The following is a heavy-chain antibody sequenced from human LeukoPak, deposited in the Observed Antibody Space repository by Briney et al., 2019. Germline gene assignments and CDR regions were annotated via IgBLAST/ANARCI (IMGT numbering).Heavy chain of an antibody. V-gene: IGHV1-2*02. J-gene: IGHJ4*02. Sequence: ASVKVSCKASGYTFTGYYMHWVRQAPGQGLEWMGGINPNSGGTNYAQKFQGRVTMTRDTSISTAYMELSRLRSDDTAVYYCAREGYCSSTSCYNDYWGQGTLVTVSS. CDR3: AREGYCSSTSCYNDY. CDR1: GYTFTGYY. CDR2: INPNSGGT. D-gene: IGHD2-2*02.